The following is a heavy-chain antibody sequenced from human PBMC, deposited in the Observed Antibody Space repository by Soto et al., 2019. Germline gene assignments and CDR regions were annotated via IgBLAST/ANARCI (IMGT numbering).Heavy chain of an antibody. J-gene: IGHJ5*02. CDR2: IYYSGST. D-gene: IGHD3-9*01. CDR1: GGSISSYY. V-gene: IGHV4-59*01. Sequence: SETLSLTCTVSGGSISSYYWSWIRQPPGKGLEWIGYIYYSGSTNYNPSLKSRVTISVDTSKNQFSLKLSSVTAADTAVYYCARAQYFDPNWFDPWGQGTLVTV. CDR3: ARAQYFDPNWFDP.